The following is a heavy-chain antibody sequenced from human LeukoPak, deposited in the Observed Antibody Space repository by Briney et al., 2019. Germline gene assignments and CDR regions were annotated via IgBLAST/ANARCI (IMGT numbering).Heavy chain of an antibody. Sequence: ASVKVSCKASGGTFSSYAISWVRQAPGQGLEWMGGIIPIFGTANYAQKFQGRVTITADKSTSTAYMELSSLRSEDTAVYYCARGGFGGSYQPVKEDAFDIWGQGTMVTVSS. V-gene: IGHV1-69*06. D-gene: IGHD1-26*01. J-gene: IGHJ3*02. CDR3: ARGGFGGSYQPVKEDAFDI. CDR1: GGTFSSYA. CDR2: IIPIFGTA.